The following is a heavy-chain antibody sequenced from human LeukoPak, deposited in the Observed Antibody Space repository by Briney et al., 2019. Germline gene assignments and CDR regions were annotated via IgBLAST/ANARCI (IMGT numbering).Heavy chain of an antibody. CDR1: GFTFSSYA. CDR2: ISSNGGST. J-gene: IGHJ5*02. V-gene: IGHV3-64*01. Sequence: PGGSLRLSCAASGFTFSSYAMHWVRQAPGKGLEYVSAISSNGGSTYYANSVKGRFTISRDNSKNTLYLQMGSLRAEDMAVYYCASLGTRWFDPWGQGTLVTVSS. CDR3: ASLGTRWFDP. D-gene: IGHD6-13*01.